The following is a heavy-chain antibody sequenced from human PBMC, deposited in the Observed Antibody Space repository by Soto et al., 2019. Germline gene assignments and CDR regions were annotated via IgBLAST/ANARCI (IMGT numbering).Heavy chain of an antibody. CDR1: RAFINSGGFY. CDR2: IFHSGSS. J-gene: IGHJ5*02. V-gene: IGHV4-31*03. Sequence: QVQLQESGPGLVKPSQTLSLTCSVSRAFINSGGFYYSWIRQPPGNGLEWLGYIFHSGSSLYNPSLRGRLTLSAATFRNQLSLHLTSVTAADTAVYYCVRGGIAGHWFDPWGQGILVTVSS. D-gene: IGHD2-15*01. CDR3: VRGGIAGHWFDP.